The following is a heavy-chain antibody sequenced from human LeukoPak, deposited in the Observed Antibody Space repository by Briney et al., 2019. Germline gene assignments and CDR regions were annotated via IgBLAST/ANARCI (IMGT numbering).Heavy chain of an antibody. D-gene: IGHD6-19*01. Sequence: GGSLRLSCAASGFTFSSHWMIWVRQAPGKGLEWVANINQDGSKKSYVDSVRGRFTISRDNAKNSLYLQMNSLRVEDTAIYYCARDGGWTFDYWGQGTLVTVSS. CDR3: ARDGGWTFDY. V-gene: IGHV3-7*01. CDR2: INQDGSKK. J-gene: IGHJ4*02. CDR1: GFTFSSHW.